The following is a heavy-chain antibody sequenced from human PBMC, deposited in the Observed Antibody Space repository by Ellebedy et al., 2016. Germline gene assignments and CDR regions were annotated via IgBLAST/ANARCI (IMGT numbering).Heavy chain of an antibody. V-gene: IGHV3-23*01. Sequence: GGSLRLXXAASGFTFSIYAMTWFRQAPGKGLEWVSAISDHGRNTNYADSVKGRFTISRDNSKNTLYLQMNSLRAEDTAVYYCAKDVGYGGNSHYWGQGTLVTVSS. J-gene: IGHJ4*02. CDR1: GFTFSIYA. D-gene: IGHD4-23*01. CDR2: ISDHGRNT. CDR3: AKDVGYGGNSHY.